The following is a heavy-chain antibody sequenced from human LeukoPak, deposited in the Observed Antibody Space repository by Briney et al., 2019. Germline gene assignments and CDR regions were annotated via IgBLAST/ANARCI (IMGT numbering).Heavy chain of an antibody. Sequence: GGSLRLSCEASGFTFKAYWMSWVRQAPGTGLGWVANIQQDGSEKNYVDSVKGRFTISRDNARNSLYLEMNSLRAEDTAVYYCARLRYTYGKNFDYWGQGTLVTVSS. CDR2: IQQDGSEK. CDR1: GFTFKAYW. D-gene: IGHD5-18*01. V-gene: IGHV3-7*01. CDR3: ARLRYTYGKNFDY. J-gene: IGHJ4*02.